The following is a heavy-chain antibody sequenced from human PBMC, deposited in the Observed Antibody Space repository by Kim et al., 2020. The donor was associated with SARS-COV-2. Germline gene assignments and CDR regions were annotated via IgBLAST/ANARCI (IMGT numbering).Heavy chain of an antibody. CDR2: ISGSGGST. J-gene: IGHJ5*02. V-gene: IGHV3-23*01. CDR3: AKDLDYYGGSRS. CDR1: GFTFSSYA. Sequence: GGSLRLSCAASGFTFSSYAMSWVRQAPGKGLEWVSSISGSGGSTYYADSVKGRFTISKDTSKNTLYLQMNSLRAEDTAVYYCAKDLDYYGGSRSWGQGTLVTVSS. D-gene: IGHD3-10*01.